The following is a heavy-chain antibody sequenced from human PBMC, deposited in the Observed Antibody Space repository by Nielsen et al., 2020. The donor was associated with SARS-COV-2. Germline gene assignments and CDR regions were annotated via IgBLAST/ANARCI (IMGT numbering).Heavy chain of an antibody. CDR3: ARDKRYYYDSSGYPPFDY. V-gene: IGHV3-21*05. D-gene: IGHD3-22*01. CDR2: ISSSSSYI. J-gene: IGHJ4*02. Sequence: WLRQPPGKGLEWVSYISSSSSYIYYADSVKGRFTISRDNAKNSLYLQMNSLRAEDTAVYYCARDKRYYYDSSGYPPFDYWGQGTLVTVSS.